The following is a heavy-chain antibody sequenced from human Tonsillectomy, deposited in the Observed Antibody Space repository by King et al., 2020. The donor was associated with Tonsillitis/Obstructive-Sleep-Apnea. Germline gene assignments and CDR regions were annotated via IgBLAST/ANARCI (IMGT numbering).Heavy chain of an antibody. CDR2: IVPSSVDT. V-gene: IGHV1-2*06. Sequence: VQLVESGAEVKKPGASVKVSCQASGYTFIGYSIHWVRQAPGQGLEWVGRIVPSSVDTKFAHKFQGRFTLTRDTSITTAFLELNNLTSDDTALYFCARDPTGQSQMQILNPWGQGTLVTVSS. D-gene: IGHD3-10*01. J-gene: IGHJ5*02. CDR3: ARDPTGQSQMQILNP. CDR1: GYTFIGYS.